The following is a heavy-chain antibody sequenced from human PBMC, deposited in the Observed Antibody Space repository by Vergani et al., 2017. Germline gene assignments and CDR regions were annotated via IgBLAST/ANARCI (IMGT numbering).Heavy chain of an antibody. CDR1: GGSLSSSSYY. J-gene: IGHJ5*02. D-gene: IGHD6-19*01. V-gene: IGHV4-39*07. Sequence: LQLQESGPGLVKPSETLSLTCTFPGGSLSSSSYYWGWIRQPPGKGLEWIGSIYYSGSTYYNPSLKSRVTISVDTATNQFSLKLSSVTAADTAVYYCARGGSSGWSVSIWFDPWGQGTLVTVSS. CDR2: IYYSGST. CDR3: ARGGSSGWSVSIWFDP.